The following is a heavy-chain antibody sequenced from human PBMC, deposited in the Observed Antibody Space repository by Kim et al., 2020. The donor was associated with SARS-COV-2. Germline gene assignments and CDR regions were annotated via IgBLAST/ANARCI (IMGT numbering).Heavy chain of an antibody. CDR1: GDSITSRTYY. J-gene: IGHJ5*01. CDR3: ARQGSLPFGVYSNDW. D-gene: IGHD3-3*01. V-gene: IGHV4-39*01. Sequence: SETLSLTCTVSGDSITSRTYYYWAWIRQAPGKGLEWIGSISTGGRTNYNPTLKSRVTIYADTYKNQLSLKVNSVTAADTAFYYCARQGSLPFGVYSNDW. CDR2: ISTGGRT.